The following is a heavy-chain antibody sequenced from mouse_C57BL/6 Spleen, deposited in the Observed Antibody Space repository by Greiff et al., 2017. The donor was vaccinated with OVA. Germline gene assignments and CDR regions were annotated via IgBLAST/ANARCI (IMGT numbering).Heavy chain of an antibody. CDR3: ARSLILDWYFDV. D-gene: IGHD1-1*01. J-gene: IGHJ1*03. CDR1: GYTFTSYT. V-gene: IGHV1-4*01. CDR2: INPSSGYT. Sequence: VQLQQSGAELARPGASVKMSCKASGYTFTSYTMHWVKQRPGQGLEWIGYINPSSGYTKYNQQFQDKATLTADKSSSTAYMQLSSLTSEDSAVYYCARSLILDWYFDVWGTGTTVTVSS.